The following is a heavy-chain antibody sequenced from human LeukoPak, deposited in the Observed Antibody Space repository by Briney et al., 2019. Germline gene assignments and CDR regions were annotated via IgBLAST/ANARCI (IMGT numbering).Heavy chain of an antibody. Sequence: ASVKVSCKASGYTFTGYYMHWVRQAPGQGLEWMGWINPNSGGTNYAQKFQGRVTMTRDTSISTAYMELSRLRSDDTAVYYCARDHSSRTWFDPWGQGTLDTVSS. V-gene: IGHV1-2*02. CDR2: INPNSGGT. CDR1: GYTFTGYY. D-gene: IGHD6-13*01. CDR3: ARDHSSRTWFDP. J-gene: IGHJ5*02.